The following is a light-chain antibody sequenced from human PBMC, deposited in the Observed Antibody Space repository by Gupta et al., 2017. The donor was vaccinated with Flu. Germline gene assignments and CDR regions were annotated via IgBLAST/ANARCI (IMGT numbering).Light chain of an antibody. CDR3: QQRRTWPRT. CDR1: QSFSNY. CDR2: AAS. J-gene: IGKJ1*01. V-gene: IGKV3-11*01. Sequence: GKRVILSCRASQSFSNYLAWYQQKPGKASMLLIYAASSRATGIPSRFSGSGSGTDFTLTISSLEPEDFALYYCQQRRTWPRTFGQGTKVEIK.